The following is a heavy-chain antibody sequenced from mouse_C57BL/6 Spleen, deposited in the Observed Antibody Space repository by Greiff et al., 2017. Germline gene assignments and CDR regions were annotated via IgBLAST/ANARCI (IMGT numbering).Heavy chain of an antibody. J-gene: IGHJ3*01. D-gene: IGHD1-1*01. CDR2: IDPSDSYT. CDR1: GYTFTSYW. V-gene: IGHV1-69*01. Sequence: QVQLQQPGAELVMPGASVKLSCKASGYTFTSYWMHWVKQRPGQGLEWIGEIDPSDSYTNYNQKFKGKSTLTVDKSSSTAYMQLSSLPSEDSAVYYCARESYYGSSSFAYWGQGTLVTVSA. CDR3: ARESYYGSSSFAY.